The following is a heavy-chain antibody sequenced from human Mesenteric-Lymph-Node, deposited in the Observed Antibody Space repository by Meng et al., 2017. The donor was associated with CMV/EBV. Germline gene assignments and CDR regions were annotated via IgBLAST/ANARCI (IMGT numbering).Heavy chain of an antibody. CDR1: GYSFTDYF. CDR2: FRPNSGGT. J-gene: IGHJ3*02. D-gene: IGHD3-22*01. V-gene: IGHV1-2*02. Sequence: ASVKVSCKASGYSFTDYFIHWVRQAPGQGLEWMGWFRPNSGGTDYAQKFQGRVTMTRDTSISTAYMELSWLRSDDTAVYYCARDYYARQGSDWRGALDIWGQGTMVTVSS. CDR3: ARDYYARQGSDWRGALDI.